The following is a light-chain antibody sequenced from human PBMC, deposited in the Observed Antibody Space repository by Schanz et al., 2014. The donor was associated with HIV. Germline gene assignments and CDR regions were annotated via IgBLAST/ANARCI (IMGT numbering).Light chain of an antibody. CDR3: QYFGNSGGT. CDR1: QSLSSSY. CDR2: ATS. V-gene: IGKV3-20*01. Sequence: EIVLTQSPGSLSLSPGGRATLSCGASQSLSSSYLAWYQQKRDQPPRLVIYATSTRAAGIPDRFSGTGSGTDFTLTISRLETEDFAVYFCQYFGNSGGTFGGGTKVEIK. J-gene: IGKJ4*01.